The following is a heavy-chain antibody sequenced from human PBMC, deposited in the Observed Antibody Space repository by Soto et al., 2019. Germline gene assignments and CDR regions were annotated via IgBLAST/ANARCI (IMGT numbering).Heavy chain of an antibody. D-gene: IGHD4-17*01. CDR2: VYNTGSGST. J-gene: IGHJ4*02. CDR3: VRGNDYGDED. CDR1: GGSITSYY. Sequence: QVQLQESGPGLGKPSETLSLTCNVSGGSITSYYCTWFRQPPGQGLEWIGYVYNTGSGSTNIHSSLKSRVTVSADPSKHQFSLILRSGTAADTAGYYCVRGNDYGDEDWCQGTLVTVSS. V-gene: IGHV4-59*01.